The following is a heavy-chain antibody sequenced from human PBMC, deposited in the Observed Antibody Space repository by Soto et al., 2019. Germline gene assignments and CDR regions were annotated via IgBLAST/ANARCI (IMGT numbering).Heavy chain of an antibody. V-gene: IGHV3-33*01. CDR1: GFTFSSYG. J-gene: IGHJ6*02. CDR2: ILYDGSNK. D-gene: IGHD2-2*01. Sequence: GGTMRLSCAASGFTFSSYGMHWVRQAPGKGLEWVAVILYDGSNKYYADSVKGRFTISRDNSKTTLYLQMNSLRAEDTAVYYCARGRCSSTSCYGYGMDVWGQGTTVTVSS. CDR3: ARGRCSSTSCYGYGMDV.